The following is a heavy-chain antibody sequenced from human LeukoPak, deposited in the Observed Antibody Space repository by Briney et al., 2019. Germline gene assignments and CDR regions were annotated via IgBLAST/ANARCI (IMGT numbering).Heavy chain of an antibody. CDR1: GFTFDDYA. Sequence: PGRSLRLSCAASGFTFDDYAMHWVRQAPGKGLEWVSGISWNSGSIGYADSVKGRFTISRDNAKNSLYLQMNSLRAEDTALYYCAKALIVVVTASAFDIWGQGTMVTVSS. D-gene: IGHD2-21*02. CDR3: AKALIVVVTASAFDI. CDR2: ISWNSGSI. V-gene: IGHV3-9*01. J-gene: IGHJ3*02.